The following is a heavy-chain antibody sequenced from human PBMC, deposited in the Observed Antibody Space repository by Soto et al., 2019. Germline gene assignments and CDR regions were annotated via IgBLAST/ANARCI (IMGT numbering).Heavy chain of an antibody. V-gene: IGHV4-4*07. CDR3: ARGGFISDPDGYSTLLDL. J-gene: IGHJ5*02. D-gene: IGHD3-22*01. CDR2: LPLTGDGKTGDP. Sequence: QVPLQESGPGVVKPSETLSLTCMVSGGSIRPYYWNWIRQSDGERLEWIGRLPLTGDGKTGDPNYNLARKSGVVMSIDTSKGSLSLSLQSVTAANSAVYYCARGGFISDPDGYSTLLDLWGPGHLVTVSS. CDR1: GGSIRPYY.